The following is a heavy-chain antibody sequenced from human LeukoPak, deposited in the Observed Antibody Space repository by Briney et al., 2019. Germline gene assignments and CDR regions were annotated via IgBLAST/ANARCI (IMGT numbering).Heavy chain of an antibody. CDR3: ARRMGHSGWPPLDY. J-gene: IGHJ4*02. Sequence: GESLKISCKGSGYSFTSYWIGWVRQMPGKGLEGMGIIYPGDSDTRYSPSFQGHVTISADKSIRTAYLPWSSLKASDTAMYYCARRMGHSGWPPLDYWGQGTLVTVSS. D-gene: IGHD6-19*01. CDR2: IYPGDSDT. CDR1: GYSFTSYW. V-gene: IGHV5-51*01.